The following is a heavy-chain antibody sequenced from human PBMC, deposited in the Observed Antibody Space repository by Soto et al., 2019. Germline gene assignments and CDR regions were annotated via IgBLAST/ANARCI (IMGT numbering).Heavy chain of an antibody. V-gene: IGHV3-15*01. Sequence: EVQLVESGGGLVKPGGSLRLSCAASGFTFSNAWMSWVRQAPGKGLEWVGRIKSKTDGGTTDYAAPVKGRFTISRDDSKNTLYLQMNSLKTEDTAVYYCTTVLVSTVTTVVSYYYYGMDVWGQGTTVTVSS. CDR2: IKSKTDGGTT. J-gene: IGHJ6*02. CDR1: GFTFSNAW. D-gene: IGHD4-17*01. CDR3: TTVLVSTVTTVVSYYYYGMDV.